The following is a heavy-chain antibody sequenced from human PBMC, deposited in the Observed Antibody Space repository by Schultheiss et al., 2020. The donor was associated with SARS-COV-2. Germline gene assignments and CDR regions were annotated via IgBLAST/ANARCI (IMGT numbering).Heavy chain of an antibody. V-gene: IGHV3-23*01. Sequence: GESLKISCAASGFTFSDYALSWVRQTPGMGLEWVSTITSSGFRTHYADSAKGRFTVSRDNSRNTLYLQMNSLRAEDTAVYYCARDPWVTPCYWGQGTLVTVSS. CDR2: ITSSGFRT. CDR3: ARDPWVTPCY. D-gene: IGHD2-21*02. CDR1: GFTFSDYA. J-gene: IGHJ4*02.